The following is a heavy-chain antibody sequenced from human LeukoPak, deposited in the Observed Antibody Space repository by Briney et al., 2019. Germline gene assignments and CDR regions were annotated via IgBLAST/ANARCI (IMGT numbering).Heavy chain of an antibody. J-gene: IGHJ4*02. D-gene: IGHD1-1*01. CDR3: ARFQLGDFDY. CDR2: IYSGGST. CDR1: GFTVSSNY. Sequence: SGGSLRPSCAASGFTVSSNYMSWVRQAPGKGLEWVSVIYSGGSTYYADSVKGRFTISSDNSKNTLYLQMNSLRAEDTAVYYCARFQLGDFDYWGQGTLVTVSS. V-gene: IGHV3-53*01.